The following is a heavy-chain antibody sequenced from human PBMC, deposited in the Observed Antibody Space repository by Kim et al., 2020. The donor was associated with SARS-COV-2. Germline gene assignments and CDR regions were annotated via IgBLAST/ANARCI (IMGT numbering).Heavy chain of an antibody. D-gene: IGHD3-10*01. CDR3: ARDRLLWFGESSPGPGDL. CDR2: ISYDGSNK. V-gene: IGHV3-33*05. J-gene: IGHJ2*01. Sequence: GGSLRLSCAASGFTFSSYGMHWVRQAPGKGLEWVAVISYDGSNKYYADSVKGRFTISRDNSKNTLYLQMNSLRAEDTAVYYCARDRLLWFGESSPGPGDLWGRGTLVTVSS. CDR1: GFTFSSYG.